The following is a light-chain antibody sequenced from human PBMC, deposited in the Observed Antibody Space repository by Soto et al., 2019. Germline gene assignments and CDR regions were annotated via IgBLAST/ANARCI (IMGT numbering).Light chain of an antibody. CDR2: AAS. CDR1: RDVGSD. Sequence: TQMTQSPLSLSASVGEKIIITCRASRDVGSDVSWYQQKPGQAPKLVIYAASNLYTGVPSRFSGRRSGTEFTLTISSLQPEDFASYYRLQDYGDSWTFGQGTKVEIE. CDR3: LQDYGDSWT. V-gene: IGKV1-6*01. J-gene: IGKJ1*01.